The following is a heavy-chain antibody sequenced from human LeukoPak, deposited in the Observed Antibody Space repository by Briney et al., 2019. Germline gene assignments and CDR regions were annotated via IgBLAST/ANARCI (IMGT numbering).Heavy chain of an antibody. Sequence: ASVTVSCTASGYTFTSYYMHWVRQAPGQGLEWMGIINPSGGSTSYAQKFQGRVTMTRDTSTSTVYMELSSLRSEDTAVYYCARDSDEYLGWFDPWGQGTLVTVSS. CDR1: GYTFTSYY. V-gene: IGHV1-46*01. D-gene: IGHD2/OR15-2a*01. J-gene: IGHJ5*02. CDR3: ARDSDEYLGWFDP. CDR2: INPSGGST.